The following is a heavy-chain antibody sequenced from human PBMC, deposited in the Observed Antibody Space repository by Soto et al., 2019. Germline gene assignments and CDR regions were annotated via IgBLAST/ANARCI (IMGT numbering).Heavy chain of an antibody. J-gene: IGHJ4*02. CDR3: VRAWAGY. V-gene: IGHV3-74*01. D-gene: IGHD6-19*01. Sequence: GWSLRLSCASSVFTFISYWMHWIRQAPGKGLVWVSRINSDGSAINYADSVKGRFTVSRDNAKNTLYLQMNSLRAEDTAVYYCVRAWAGYWGQGTLATVSS. CDR1: VFTFISYW. CDR2: INSDGSAI.